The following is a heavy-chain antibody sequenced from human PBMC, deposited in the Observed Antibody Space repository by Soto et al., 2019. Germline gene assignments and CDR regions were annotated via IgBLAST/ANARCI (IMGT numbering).Heavy chain of an antibody. CDR2: IYHTGST. J-gene: IGHJ6*02. Sequence: SETLSLTCTVSGGSVSSGSHYWSWIRQPPGKELEWIAYIYHTGSTNYNPSLKSRVTISIDMSKNHFSLKLSSVTAADTAVYYCARDFQPGMDVWGQGTTVTVSS. CDR1: GGSVSSGSHY. CDR3: ARDFQPGMDV. V-gene: IGHV4-61*03.